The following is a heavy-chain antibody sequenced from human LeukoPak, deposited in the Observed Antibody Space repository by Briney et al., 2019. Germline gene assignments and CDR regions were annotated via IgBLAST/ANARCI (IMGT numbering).Heavy chain of an antibody. CDR1: GYTFTGYY. D-gene: IGHD3-10*01. CDR3: ARVSLTMIQGAEPLDY. Sequence: RASVKVSCKASGYTFTGYYIHWVRQAPGQGLEWMGWINPNSGGTNYPQKFRGRVTMTRATSISTANMELSRLRSDDTAVYYCARVSLTMIQGAEPLDYWGQGTLVTASS. CDR2: INPNSGGT. V-gene: IGHV1-2*02. J-gene: IGHJ4*02.